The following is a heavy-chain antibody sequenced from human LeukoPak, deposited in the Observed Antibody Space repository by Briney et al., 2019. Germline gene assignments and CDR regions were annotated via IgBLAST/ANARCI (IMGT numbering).Heavy chain of an antibody. D-gene: IGHD3-10*01. CDR3: ARAPQYYYGSGSRPGFDY. V-gene: IGHV3-48*03. J-gene: IGHJ4*02. CDR1: GFTFSSCE. CDR2: ISSSRTTI. Sequence: PGGSLRPSCAASGFTFSSCEFNWVRQAPGGGLEWAAYISSSRTTIHYAGSVKDRFTISRDNAKISLYLQMNSLRAEDKAVYYCARAPQYYYGSGSRPGFDYWGQGTLVTVSS.